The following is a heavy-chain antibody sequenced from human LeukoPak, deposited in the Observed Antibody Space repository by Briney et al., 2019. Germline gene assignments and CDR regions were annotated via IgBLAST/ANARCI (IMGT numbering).Heavy chain of an antibody. CDR3: ARDNYYDSSDAFDI. D-gene: IGHD3-22*01. V-gene: IGHV4-59*01. Sequence: PSETLSLACTVSGGSISSYYWSWIRQPPGKGLEWIGYIYFSGSTNYNPSLKSRVTISVDTSKKQFSLELTSVTAADTAVYYCARDNYYDSSDAFDIWGQGTMVTVSS. J-gene: IGHJ3*02. CDR1: GGSISSYY. CDR2: IYFSGST.